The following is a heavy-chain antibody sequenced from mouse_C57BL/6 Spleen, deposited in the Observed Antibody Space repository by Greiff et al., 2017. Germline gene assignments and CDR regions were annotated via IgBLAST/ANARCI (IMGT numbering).Heavy chain of an antibody. J-gene: IGHJ4*01. Sequence: EVKLVESGEGLVKPGGSLKLSCAASGFTFSSYAMSWVRQTPEKRLEWVAYISSGGDYIYYADTVKGRFTISRDNARNTLYLQMSSLKSEDTAMYYCTRDGGNYDAMDYWGQGTSVTVSS. D-gene: IGHD2-1*01. CDR3: TRDGGNYDAMDY. V-gene: IGHV5-9-1*02. CDR2: ISSGGDYI. CDR1: GFTFSSYA.